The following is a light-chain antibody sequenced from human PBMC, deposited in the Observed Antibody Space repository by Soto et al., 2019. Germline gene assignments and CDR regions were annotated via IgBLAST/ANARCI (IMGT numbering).Light chain of an antibody. CDR1: SSDVGSYNL. CDR2: EGS. J-gene: IGLJ1*01. CDR3: CSYAGSSTFV. Sequence: QSALTQPASVSGSPGQSITLSCTGASSDVGSYNLVSWYQQHPGKAPKLMIYEGSKRPSGVFNRFSGSKSGNTASLTISWLQAEDEADYYCCSYAGSSTFVFGTGTKVTVL. V-gene: IGLV2-23*01.